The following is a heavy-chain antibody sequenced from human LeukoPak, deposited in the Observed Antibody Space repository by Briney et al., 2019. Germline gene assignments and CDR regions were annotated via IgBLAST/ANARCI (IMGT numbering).Heavy chain of an antibody. D-gene: IGHD2-2*01. CDR1: GYTFTGYY. CDR2: INPNSGGT. Sequence: ASVKVSCKASGYTFTGYYMHWVRQAPGQGLEWMGWINPNSGGTSYAQKFQGRVTMTRDTSISTAYMELSRLRSDDTAVYYCARAGRYCYSTSCYAHNWFDPWGQGTLVTVSS. CDR3: ARAGRYCYSTSCYAHNWFDP. V-gene: IGHV1-2*02. J-gene: IGHJ5*02.